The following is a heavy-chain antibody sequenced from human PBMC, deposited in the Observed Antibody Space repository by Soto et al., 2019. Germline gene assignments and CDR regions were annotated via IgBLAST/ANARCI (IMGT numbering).Heavy chain of an antibody. V-gene: IGHV3-30*03. Sequence: QVRLVESGGGVVQPGRSLRLSCAASGFNFGVFGMHWVRHAPGKGLEWLSVLSYEGSEEYYADSVRGRFTISRDNSKNTLFLQMDSLRVDDTGVYYCALTRRSSLLEVAGPGFEYWGQGTLVTVS. J-gene: IGHJ4*02. CDR1: GFNFGVFG. CDR2: LSYEGSEE. D-gene: IGHD6-19*01. CDR3: ALTRRSSLLEVAGPGFEY.